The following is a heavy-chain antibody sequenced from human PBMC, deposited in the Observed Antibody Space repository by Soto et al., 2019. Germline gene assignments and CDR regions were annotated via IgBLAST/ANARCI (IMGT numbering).Heavy chain of an antibody. J-gene: IGHJ4*02. CDR1: GFTFSSYA. Sequence: QVQLVESGGGVVQPGRSLRLSCAASGFTFSSYARHWVRQAPGKGLEWVAVISYDGSNKYYADSVKGRVTISRDNSKNTLYLQMNSVRAEDTAVYYWAGDLDYWGQGTLVTVSS. CDR3: AGDLDY. V-gene: IGHV3-30-3*01. CDR2: ISYDGSNK.